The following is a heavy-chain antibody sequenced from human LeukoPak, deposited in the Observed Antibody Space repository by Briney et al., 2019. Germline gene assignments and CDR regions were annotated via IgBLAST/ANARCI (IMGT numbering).Heavy chain of an antibody. CDR1: GFTFSTYG. J-gene: IGHJ6*02. Sequence: GGSLRLSCAASGFTFSTYGMHWVRQAPGKGLEWVAVISYDGSNKYYADSVKGRFTISRDNSKNTLYLQMNSLRAEDTAVYYCARGGDYVWGSYPHYYYGMDVWGQGTTVSVSS. D-gene: IGHD3-16*02. V-gene: IGHV3-30*03. CDR2: ISYDGSNK. CDR3: ARGGDYVWGSYPHYYYGMDV.